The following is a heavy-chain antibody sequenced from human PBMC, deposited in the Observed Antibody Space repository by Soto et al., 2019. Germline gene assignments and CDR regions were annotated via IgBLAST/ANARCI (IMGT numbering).Heavy chain of an antibody. Sequence: PSETLSLTCTVSGGSISSGVYYWSWIRQHPGKGLEWIGYIYYSGSTYYNPSLKSRVTISVDTSKNQFSLKLSSVTAADTAVYYCARGRNMVRGPYYSDYWGQGTLVTVSS. CDR3: ARGRNMVRGPYYSDY. J-gene: IGHJ4*02. CDR2: IYYSGST. CDR1: GGSISSGVYY. V-gene: IGHV4-31*03. D-gene: IGHD3-10*01.